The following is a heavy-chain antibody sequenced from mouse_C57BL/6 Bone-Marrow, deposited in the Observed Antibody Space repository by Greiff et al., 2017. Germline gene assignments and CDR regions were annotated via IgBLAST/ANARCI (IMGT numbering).Heavy chain of an antibody. D-gene: IGHD6-1*01. CDR2: IDPETGGT. CDR1: GYTFTDYE. J-gene: IGHJ3*01. CDR3: ARGQRRGWFAY. V-gene: IGHV1-15*01. Sequence: QVHVQQSGAELVRPGASVTLSCKASGYTFTDYEMHWVKQTPVHGLEWIGAIDPETGGTAYNQKFKGKAILTADKSSSTAYMELRSLTSEDSAVYYCARGQRRGWFAYWGQGTRVTVSA.